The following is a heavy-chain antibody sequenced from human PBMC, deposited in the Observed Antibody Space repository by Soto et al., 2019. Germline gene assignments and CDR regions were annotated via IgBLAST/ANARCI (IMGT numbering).Heavy chain of an antibody. CDR1: GFTFSGSA. J-gene: IGHJ3*02. CDR2: IRSKPNSYAT. CDR3: TRWELGATYAFDI. Sequence: EVQLVESGGGLVQPGGSLKLSCAASGFTFSGSAMHWVRQASGKGLEWVGRIRSKPNSYATAYAASVKGRFTISRDXXKNTAYLQMNSLKIEDTAVYYCTRWELGATYAFDIWGRGTMVTVSS. D-gene: IGHD1-26*01. V-gene: IGHV3-73*01.